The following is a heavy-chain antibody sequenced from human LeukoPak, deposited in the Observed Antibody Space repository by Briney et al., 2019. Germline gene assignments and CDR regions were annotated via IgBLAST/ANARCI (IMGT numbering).Heavy chain of an antibody. CDR2: ISGSGGST. CDR1: GFTFSSYA. Sequence: SGGSLRLSCAASGFTFSSYAMSWVRQAPGKGLEWVSAISGSGGSTYYADSVKGRFTISRDNSKNTLYLQMNSLRAEDTAAYYCAKDPTGYPLGYWGQGTLVTVSS. V-gene: IGHV3-23*01. J-gene: IGHJ4*02. D-gene: IGHD1-14*01. CDR3: AKDPTGYPLGY.